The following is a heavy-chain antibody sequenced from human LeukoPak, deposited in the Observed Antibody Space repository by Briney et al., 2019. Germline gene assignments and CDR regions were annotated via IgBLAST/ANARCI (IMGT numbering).Heavy chain of an antibody. V-gene: IGHV1-2*02. CDR3: AREEQYNNFFDY. Sequence: ASVNVSCKASGYTLTDYYIHWVRQTPGQGLEWMGWINPNSGDTTYAQKFQGRVTMTRDTSISSAYMDLSRLNSDDTAVYFCAREEQYNNFFDYWGPGTLVTVSS. CDR1: GYTLTDYY. J-gene: IGHJ4*02. CDR2: INPNSGDT. D-gene: IGHD1/OR15-1a*01.